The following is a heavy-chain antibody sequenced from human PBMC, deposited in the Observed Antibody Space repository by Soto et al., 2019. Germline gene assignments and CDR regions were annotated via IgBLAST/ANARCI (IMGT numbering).Heavy chain of an antibody. J-gene: IGHJ4*02. V-gene: IGHV3-23*01. D-gene: IGHD6-19*01. Sequence: EVQLLESGGGLVQPGGSLRLSCTASGFTFRSYAMNWVRQAPGKGLEWVSVISGSGGSTYYADSVKARFTISRDNSKNTLYLPMTSLRAEDTAVYYCASRTSGWYFDYWGQGTLVTVSS. CDR1: GFTFRSYA. CDR2: ISGSGGST. CDR3: ASRTSGWYFDY.